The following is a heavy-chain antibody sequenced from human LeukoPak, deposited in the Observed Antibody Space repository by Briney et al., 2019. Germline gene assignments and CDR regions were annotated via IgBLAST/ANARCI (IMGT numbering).Heavy chain of an antibody. CDR2: IGYTGNT. D-gene: IGHD1-26*01. CDR1: GGSIRGFY. CDR3: ARHQWVPAFDV. J-gene: IGHJ3*01. V-gene: IGHV4-59*08. Sequence: PSETLSLTCTISGGSIRGFYWDWIRQSPGTGLEWIGYIGYTGNTKYNPSLKSRLTISLDTSKNQFSLKLNSVTAADTAVYYCARHQWVPAFDVWGHGTMVTVSS.